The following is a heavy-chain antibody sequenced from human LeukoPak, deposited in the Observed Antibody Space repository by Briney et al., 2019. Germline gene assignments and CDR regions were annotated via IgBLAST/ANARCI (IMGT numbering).Heavy chain of an antibody. CDR3: ATAGYSGFDFNFDY. V-gene: IGHV1-46*01. J-gene: IGHJ4*02. CDR1: GYTFTTYY. D-gene: IGHD5-12*01. Sequence: ASVKVSCKASGYTFTTYYMHWVRQAPGQGLEWMGILNPSSGSTSYAQKFQGRVTMTRDTSSSTFYMELRSLQSEDTAVYYFATAGYSGFDFNFDYWGQGTLVTVSS. CDR2: LNPSSGST.